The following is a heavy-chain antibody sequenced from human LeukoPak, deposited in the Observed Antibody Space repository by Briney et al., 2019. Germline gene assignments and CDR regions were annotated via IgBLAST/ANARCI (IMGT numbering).Heavy chain of an antibody. CDR1: GGSFSGYD. CDR3: ARGQAETDYGDYGGY. J-gene: IGHJ4*02. D-gene: IGHD4-17*01. V-gene: IGHV4-34*01. Sequence: SSETLSLTCAVYGGSFSGYDWSWIHQPPGKRLQWTGEINHSGSTNYNPSLKSRVTISVDTSKDQFSLKLSSVTAADTAVYYCARGQAETDYGDYGGYWGQGTLVTVSS. CDR2: INHSGST.